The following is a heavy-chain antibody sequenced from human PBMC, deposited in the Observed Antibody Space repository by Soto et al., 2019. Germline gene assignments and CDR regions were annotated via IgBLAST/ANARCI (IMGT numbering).Heavy chain of an antibody. CDR1: GYTFTNYA. D-gene: IGHD3-22*01. CDR2: INAGNGNT. V-gene: IGHV1-3*01. CDR3: ARSSGYYYLEY. J-gene: IGHJ4*02. Sequence: QVQLVQSGAEVKKPGASVKVSCKASGYTFTNYAMHWVHQDPGQRLEWMGWINAGNGNTKYSQQFQGRVTITRDTSASTAYMELSSLRSEDTAVYYCARSSGYYYLEYWGQGTLVTVSS.